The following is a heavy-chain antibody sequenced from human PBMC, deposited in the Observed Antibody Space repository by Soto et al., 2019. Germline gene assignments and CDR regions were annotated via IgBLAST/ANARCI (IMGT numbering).Heavy chain of an antibody. V-gene: IGHV1-69*02. Sequence: QVQLVQSGAEVKRPGSSVKVSCKASGDTFNFYSINWVRQAPGLGLEWMGRVNPIVSMSNYAQKFQGRVTMTADKSTSTAYMELSSLRSEDTSIYYCARSYCSGNRAFDYWGQGALVTVSS. CDR2: VNPIVSMS. CDR1: GDTFNFYS. J-gene: IGHJ4*02. D-gene: IGHD3-10*01. CDR3: ARSYCSGNRAFDY.